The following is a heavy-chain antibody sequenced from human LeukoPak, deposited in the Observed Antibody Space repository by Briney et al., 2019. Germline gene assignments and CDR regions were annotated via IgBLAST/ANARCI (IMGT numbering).Heavy chain of an antibody. Sequence: PGGSLRLSCAASGFTFSSYVMHWVRQAPGKGLEWVAVISYDGSEKYYADSVKGRFTISRDNSKSTLYVEMNTLRVEDTAVYYCARDRPLVGSNYGYVFDYWGQGTLVTVSS. CDR2: ISYDGSEK. V-gene: IGHV3-30*12. D-gene: IGHD5-18*01. CDR1: GFTFSSYV. J-gene: IGHJ4*02. CDR3: ARDRPLVGSNYGYVFDY.